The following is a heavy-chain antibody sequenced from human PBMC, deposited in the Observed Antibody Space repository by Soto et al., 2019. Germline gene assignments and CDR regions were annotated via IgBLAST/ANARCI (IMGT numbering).Heavy chain of an antibody. Sequence: SETLSLTCGVYGGSFIGYYWSWIRQPPGKGLEWIGEINHSGSTNYNPSLKSRVTISVDTSKNQFSLKLSSVTAADTAVYYCARGGRVRGVLGYYYGMDVWGQGTTVTV. D-gene: IGHD3-10*01. CDR1: GGSFIGYY. J-gene: IGHJ6*02. CDR2: INHSGST. V-gene: IGHV4-34*01. CDR3: ARGGRVRGVLGYYYGMDV.